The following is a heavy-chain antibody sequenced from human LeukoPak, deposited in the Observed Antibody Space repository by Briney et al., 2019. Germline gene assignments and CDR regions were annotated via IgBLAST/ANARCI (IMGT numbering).Heavy chain of an antibody. Sequence: KPGGSLRLSCAASGFSFSDYYMSWIRQAPGKGLEWVSYISSSSSYTNYADSVKGRFTISRDNAKNSLYLQMNSLRAEDTAVYYCARGQAHIAGPAYYFDYWGQGTLVTVSS. V-gene: IGHV3-11*06. D-gene: IGHD6-13*01. CDR3: ARGQAHIAGPAYYFDY. CDR1: GFSFSDYY. CDR2: ISSSSSYT. J-gene: IGHJ4*02.